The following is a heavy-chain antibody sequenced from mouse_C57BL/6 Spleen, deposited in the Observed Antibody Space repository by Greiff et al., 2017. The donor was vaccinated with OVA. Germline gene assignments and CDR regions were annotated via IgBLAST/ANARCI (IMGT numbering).Heavy chain of an antibody. Sequence: VQLHQPGAELVKPGASVKLSCKASGYTFTSYWMQWVKQRPGQGLEWIGEIDPSDSYTNYNQKFKGKATLTVDTSSSTAYMQLSSLTSEDSAVYYCASGGFDYWGQGTTLTVSS. V-gene: IGHV1-50*01. J-gene: IGHJ2*01. CDR1: GYTFTSYW. CDR3: ASGGFDY. CDR2: IDPSDSYT.